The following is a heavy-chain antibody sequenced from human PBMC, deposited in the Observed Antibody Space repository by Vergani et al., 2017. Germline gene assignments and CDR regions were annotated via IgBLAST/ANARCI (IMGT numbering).Heavy chain of an antibody. CDR2: INPNSGNT. J-gene: IGHJ4*02. CDR1: GYSFTTYD. Sequence: QVQLVQSGAEVKKPGASVKLSCKASGYSFTTYDINWVRQALGHGLEWVGWINPNSGNTGYARRFEGRVTITRDTAISTAYMELGGLYSDATAVYYCTRGLPRTLTTETYDFDDWGQGTLVSVSP. CDR3: TRGLPRTLTTETYDFDD. V-gene: IGHV1-8*03. D-gene: IGHD1-14*01.